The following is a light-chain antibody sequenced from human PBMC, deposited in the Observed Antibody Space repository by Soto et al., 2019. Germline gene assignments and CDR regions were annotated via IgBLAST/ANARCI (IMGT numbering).Light chain of an antibody. CDR1: ESVTIN. CDR3: QQYNNWPRT. J-gene: IGKJ1*01. CDR2: GAS. Sequence: EIVMTQSPATLSVTPGARATLPGRAIESVTINLAWYQQKPAQAPSLLVYGASTRATGIPARFSGSGSETEFTLTISSLQSEDFAVYYCQQYNNWPRTFGQGTKVEIK. V-gene: IGKV3-15*01.